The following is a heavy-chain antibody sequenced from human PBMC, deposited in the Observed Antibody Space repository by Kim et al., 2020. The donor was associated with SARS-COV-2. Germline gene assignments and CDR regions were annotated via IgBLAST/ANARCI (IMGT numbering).Heavy chain of an antibody. D-gene: IGHD1-1*01. V-gene: IGHV4-59*01. Sequence: SETLSLTCTVSGGSISSYYWSWIRQPPGKGLEWIGYIFHSGSTNYNPSLKSRVTISVDTSKNQFSLKLSSVTAADTAVYYCARGDWNYIYGMDVWGQGTTVTVSS. CDR2: IFHSGST. CDR3: ARGDWNYIYGMDV. CDR1: GGSISSYY. J-gene: IGHJ6*02.